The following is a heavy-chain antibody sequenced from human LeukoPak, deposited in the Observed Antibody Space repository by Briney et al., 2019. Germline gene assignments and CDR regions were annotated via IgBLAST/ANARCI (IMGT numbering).Heavy chain of an antibody. D-gene: IGHD2/OR15-2a*01. J-gene: IGHJ6*04. CDR1: GYTFTGYY. V-gene: IGHV1-2*02. Sequence: SVKVSCKASGYTFTGYYMHWVRQAPGQGLEWMGWINPNSGGTNYAQKFQGRVTMTRDTSISTAYMELSRLRSDDTAVYYCARDLSGPDYYYGRDVGGKGPTATV. CDR2: INPNSGGT. CDR3: ARDLSGPDYYYGRDV.